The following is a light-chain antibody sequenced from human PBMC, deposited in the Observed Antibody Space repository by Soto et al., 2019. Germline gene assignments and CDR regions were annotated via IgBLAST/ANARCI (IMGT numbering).Light chain of an antibody. CDR1: QSVSSY. Sequence: EIVLTQSPATLSLSPGERATLSCRASQSVSSYLAWYQQKPGQAPRLLIYDASNRATGIPARFSGSGSVKDFTLTISSLEPEDFAVYYCQQRSNWPPTFGQGTRLEIK. CDR3: QQRSNWPPT. J-gene: IGKJ5*01. CDR2: DAS. V-gene: IGKV3-11*01.